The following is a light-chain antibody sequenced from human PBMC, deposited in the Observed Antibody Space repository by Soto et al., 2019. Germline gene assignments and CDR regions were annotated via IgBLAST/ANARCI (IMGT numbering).Light chain of an antibody. CDR1: NIGSQS. J-gene: IGLJ3*02. Sequence: SYELTQTPSLSVAPEKTASITCGGDNIGSQSVHWYQHKPGQAPILDMRYDSDRPSGIPERFSGSNSGNTATLTISRVEAGDEADYYCQVWDSSSDRPVFGGGTKLTVL. CDR3: QVWDSSSDRPV. CDR2: YDS. V-gene: IGLV3-21*04.